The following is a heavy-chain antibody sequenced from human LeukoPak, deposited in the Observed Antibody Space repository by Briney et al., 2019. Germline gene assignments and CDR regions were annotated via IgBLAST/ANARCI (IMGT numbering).Heavy chain of an antibody. CDR1: GYTLNNYG. CDR3: ARDKLRDIVVVSAAIKSGWFDP. J-gene: IGHJ5*02. Sequence: ASVKVSCKASGYTLNNYGISWVRQAPGQGLEWMGWISGYNGNTNYAQKLQGRVTMTTDSSTSTAYMELRSLRSDDTAVYYCARDKLRDIVVVSAAIKSGWFDPWGQGTLVTVSS. D-gene: IGHD2-2*02. V-gene: IGHV1-18*01. CDR2: ISGYNGNT.